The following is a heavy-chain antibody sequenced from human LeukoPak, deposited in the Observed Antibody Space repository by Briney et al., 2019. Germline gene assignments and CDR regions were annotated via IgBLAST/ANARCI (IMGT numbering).Heavy chain of an antibody. CDR3: ARDMQLST. CDR2: ISYSGANS. Sequence: PGGSLRLSGAGSGFNFSGSAMSWVRQAPGEGLEWVSLISYSGANSYYTDSVRGRFTISRDNSKDTLFLQMNSLRAEDTAIYYCARDMQLSTWGLGTMVTVSS. CDR1: GFNFSGSA. J-gene: IGHJ3*01. D-gene: IGHD3-16*02. V-gene: IGHV3-23*01.